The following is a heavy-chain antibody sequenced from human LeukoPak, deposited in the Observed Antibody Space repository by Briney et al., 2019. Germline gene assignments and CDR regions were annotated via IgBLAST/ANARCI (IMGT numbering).Heavy chain of an antibody. Sequence: PGGSLRLSCAASGFTFSSYSMNWVRQAPGKGLEWVSSISSSSSYIHYADSVKGRFTISRDNSKNSLYLQMNGLRAEDTAVYYCARALIGYYFDYWGQGTLVTVSS. CDR1: GFTFSSYS. V-gene: IGHV3-21*06. CDR3: ARALIGYYFDY. J-gene: IGHJ4*02. CDR2: ISSSSSYI. D-gene: IGHD2-8*01.